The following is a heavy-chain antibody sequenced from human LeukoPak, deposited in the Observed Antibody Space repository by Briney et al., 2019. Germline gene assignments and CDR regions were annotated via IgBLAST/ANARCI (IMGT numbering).Heavy chain of an antibody. CDR2: INHSGST. CDR1: GGSFSGYY. V-gene: IGHV4-34*01. CDR3: ARGSPSRYCSGGSCYSYAFDI. J-gene: IGHJ3*02. Sequence: SETLSLTCAVYGGSFSGYYWSWIRQPPGKGPEWIGEINHSGSTNYNPSLKSRVTISVDTSKNQFSLKLSSVTAADTAVYYCARGSPSRYCSGGSCYSYAFDIWGQGTMVTVSS. D-gene: IGHD2-15*01.